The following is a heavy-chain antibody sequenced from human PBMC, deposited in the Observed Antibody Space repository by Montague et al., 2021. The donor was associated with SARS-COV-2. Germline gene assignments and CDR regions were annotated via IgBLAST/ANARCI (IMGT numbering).Heavy chain of an antibody. CDR3: ARWYPQTLTLIGLCGKSASDY. D-gene: IGHD4-23*01. CDR2: INHCGTT. CDR1: GGPFSGCY. J-gene: IGHJ4*02. V-gene: IGHV4-34*01. Sequence: SETLSLTCSVSGGPFSGCYWSCILQSPGKGLEWIVEINHCGTTNYNPNPPLRRRVSLLAATSKRRFFLKLSSVTAAGAGVYSCARWYPQTLTLIGLCGKSASDYWGQGTLVTVSS.